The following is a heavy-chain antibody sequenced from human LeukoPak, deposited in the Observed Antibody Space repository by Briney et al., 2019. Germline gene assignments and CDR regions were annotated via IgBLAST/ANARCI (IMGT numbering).Heavy chain of an antibody. Sequence: PSETLSLTCTVSGSSISSSSYYWGWISQPPGKGLEWIGRIYYSGSTYYNPSLKSRVTISVDTSKNQFSLKLNSVTAADTAVYYCASIQVVVVAATLNYWGQGTLVTVSS. CDR3: ASIQVVVVAATLNY. V-gene: IGHV4-39*01. D-gene: IGHD2-15*01. CDR1: GSSISSSSYY. CDR2: IYYSGST. J-gene: IGHJ4*02.